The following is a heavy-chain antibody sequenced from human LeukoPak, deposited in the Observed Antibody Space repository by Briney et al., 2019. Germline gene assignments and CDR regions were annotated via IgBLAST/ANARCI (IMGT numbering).Heavy chain of an antibody. CDR2: IIPTSGTV. D-gene: IGHD2-2*01. Sequence: GASAKVSCKASGGTFSSHAIAWVRQAPGQGPEWMGGIIPTSGTVHYAQKFQGRVTITTDESTHTAFMELSSLTSDDTAVYFCARGLQYQLLKALGYYYMDVWGEGTTVTVSS. V-gene: IGHV1-69*05. CDR3: ARGLQYQLLKALGYYYMDV. J-gene: IGHJ6*03. CDR1: GGTFSSHA.